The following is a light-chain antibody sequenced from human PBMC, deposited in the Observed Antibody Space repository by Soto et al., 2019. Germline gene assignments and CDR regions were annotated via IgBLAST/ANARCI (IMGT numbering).Light chain of an antibody. CDR3: QSYDDSLSVHYV. CDR1: SSNIGSTYD. CDR2: GNT. V-gene: IGLV1-40*01. J-gene: IGLJ1*01. Sequence: QHVLTQPPSVSGAPGQRVTISCTGSSSNIGSTYDVQWYQQLPGTAPKLLIHGNTDRPSGVPDRFSGSKSGTSASLAITGLQADDEADYYCQSYDDSLSVHYVFGTGTKLTVL.